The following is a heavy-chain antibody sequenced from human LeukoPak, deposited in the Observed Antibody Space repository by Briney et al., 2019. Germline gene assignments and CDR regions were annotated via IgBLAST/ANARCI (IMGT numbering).Heavy chain of an antibody. Sequence: PGGSLRLSCAASGFTFSSYGMSWVRQAPGKGLEWVSTISGRRDSTYYADSVKGRFTISRDNSKNTLYLQMNSLRAEDTAVYYCAKAGAVVVVAAKYFDYWGQGTLVTVSS. D-gene: IGHD2-15*01. CDR3: AKAGAVVVVAAKYFDY. CDR1: GFTFSSYG. V-gene: IGHV3-23*01. CDR2: ISGRRDST. J-gene: IGHJ4*02.